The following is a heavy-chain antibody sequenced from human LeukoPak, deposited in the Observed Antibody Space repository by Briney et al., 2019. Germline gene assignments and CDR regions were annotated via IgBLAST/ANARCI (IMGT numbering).Heavy chain of an antibody. J-gene: IGHJ4*02. D-gene: IGHD1-26*01. CDR1: GFILSDYG. CDR2: IRNDGSDN. V-gene: IGHV3-30*02. Sequence: GGSLRLSCVASGFILSDYGIHWVRQAPGKGLEWVTFIRNDGSDNYYVDSVKGRFTISRDNSKNTLFLQMNSLRPEDTAVYYCAKDHISGSSDYWGQGTLVTVSS. CDR3: AKDHISGSSDY.